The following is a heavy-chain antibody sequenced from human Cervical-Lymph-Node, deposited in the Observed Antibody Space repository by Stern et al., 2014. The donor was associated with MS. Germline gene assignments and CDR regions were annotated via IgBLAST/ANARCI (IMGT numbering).Heavy chain of an antibody. CDR2: IYWDDDK. CDR1: GFSLSTRGVG. Sequence: VTLRESGPTLVKPTQTLTLTCTFSGFSLSTRGVGVGWIRQPPGKALEWLSLIYWDDDKRYSPSLKSRLTISKDTSKNQVVLTMTNIDPMDTATYYCAHRPVSSFDHWGQGTLVTVSS. CDR3: AHRPVSSFDH. V-gene: IGHV2-5*02. D-gene: IGHD6-13*01. J-gene: IGHJ4*02.